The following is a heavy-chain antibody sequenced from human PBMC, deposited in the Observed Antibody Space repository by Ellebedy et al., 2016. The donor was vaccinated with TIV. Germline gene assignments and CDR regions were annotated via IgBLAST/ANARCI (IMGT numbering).Heavy chain of an antibody. Sequence: ASVKVSCKASGGTFSSYAISWVRQAPGQGLEWMGGIIPIFGTANYAQKFQGRVTITADESTSTAYMELSSLRSEDTAVYYCAVGDPKPPLRFDPWGQGTLVTVSS. CDR1: GGTFSSYA. D-gene: IGHD4-17*01. CDR2: IIPIFGTA. CDR3: AVGDPKPPLRFDP. J-gene: IGHJ5*02. V-gene: IGHV1-69*13.